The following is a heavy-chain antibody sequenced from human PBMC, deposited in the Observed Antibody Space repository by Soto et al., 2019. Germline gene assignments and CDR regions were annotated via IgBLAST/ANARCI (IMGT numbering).Heavy chain of an antibody. D-gene: IGHD3-9*01. J-gene: IGHJ6*02. V-gene: IGHV1-2*02. CDR2: INPNSGGT. CDR3: ARDFRMTGYYRYYYYGMDV. Sequence: ASVKVSCKASGYTFTGYYMHWVRQAPGQGLEWMGWINPNSGGTNYAQKFQGRVTMTRDTSISTAYMELSRLRSDDTAVYYCARDFRMTGYYRYYYYGMDVWGQRTTVTVSS. CDR1: GYTFTGYY.